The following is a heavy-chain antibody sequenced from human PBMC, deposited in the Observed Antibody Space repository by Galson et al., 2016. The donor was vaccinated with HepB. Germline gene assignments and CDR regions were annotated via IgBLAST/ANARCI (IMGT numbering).Heavy chain of an antibody. CDR2: IYFSGTT. V-gene: IGHV4-31*03. J-gene: IGHJ4*02. CDR1: SGSISSGGYY. CDR3: ASNLIGPYYFDY. Sequence: TLSLTCTVSSGSISSGGYYWSWIRQHPGKGLEWIGYIYFSGTTSYNPSPKSRVTISLDTSKNRFSLKLTSVTAADTAVYFCASNLIGPYYFDYWGQGTLVTVSS. D-gene: IGHD3-9*01.